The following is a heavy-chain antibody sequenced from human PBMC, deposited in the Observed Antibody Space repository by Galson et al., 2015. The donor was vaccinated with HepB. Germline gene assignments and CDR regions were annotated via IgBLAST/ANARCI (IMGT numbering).Heavy chain of an antibody. CDR3: ARGGMYGSNSIGDY. V-gene: IGHV5-51*01. J-gene: IGHJ4*02. D-gene: IGHD4-23*01. CDR2: IYPGDSDT. Sequence: QSGAEVKKPGESLKISCKASGYTFTNYWIAWVRQMPGKGLEWLGIIYPGDSDTRYSPSLQGQVTISADKSTGTAYLQWSSLEASDTAMYYCARGGMYGSNSIGDYWGQGTLVTVS. CDR1: GYTFTNYW.